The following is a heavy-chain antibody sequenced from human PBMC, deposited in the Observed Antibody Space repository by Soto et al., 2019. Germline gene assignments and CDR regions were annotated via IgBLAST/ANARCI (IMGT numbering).Heavy chain of an antibody. CDR3: ARSTGTAPYYYYYAGMAV. J-gene: IGHJ6*02. V-gene: IGHV1-2*04. Sequence: ASVKVSCKASGYTFTSYGISWVRQAPGQGLEWMGWINPNSGDTNYAQKFQGWVTMTRDTSISTAYMELSRLRSDDTAVYYCARSTGTAPYYYYYAGMAVWGQGTTVTVSS. CDR2: INPNSGDT. D-gene: IGHD1-1*01. CDR1: GYTFTSYG.